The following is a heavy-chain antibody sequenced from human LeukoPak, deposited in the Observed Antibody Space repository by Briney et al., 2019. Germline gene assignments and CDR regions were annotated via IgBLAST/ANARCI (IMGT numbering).Heavy chain of an antibody. CDR1: GGSFSGYY. CDR3: ARRGAVAFSY. D-gene: IGHD6-19*01. V-gene: IGHV4-34*01. Sequence: SETLSLTCAVYGGSFSGYYWSWIRQPPGKGLEWIGEINHSGSTNYNPSLKSRVTISVDTSKNQFSLKLSSVTAADTAVYYCARRGAVAFSYWGQGTLVTVSS. CDR2: INHSGST. J-gene: IGHJ4*02.